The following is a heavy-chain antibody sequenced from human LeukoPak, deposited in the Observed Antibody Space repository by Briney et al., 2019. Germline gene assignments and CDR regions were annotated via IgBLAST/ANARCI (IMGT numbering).Heavy chain of an antibody. V-gene: IGHV4-31*03. J-gene: IGHJ6*02. CDR2: IYYTGRT. CDR3: ARVPSPTGRVYGMDV. Sequence: SQTLSLTCTVSGGSISSGGYYWNWIRQHPTEGLEWIGHIYYTGRTTYNPSVKSRVTISADTSKNQFSLKLSSVTAADTAVYYCARVPSPTGRVYGMDVWGQGTTVTVSS. CDR1: GGSISSGGYY. D-gene: IGHD1-1*01.